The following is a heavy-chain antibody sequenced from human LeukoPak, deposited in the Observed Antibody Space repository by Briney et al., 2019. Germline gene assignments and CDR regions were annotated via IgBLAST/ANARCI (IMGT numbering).Heavy chain of an antibody. CDR2: IKQDGSEK. D-gene: IGHD3-3*01. J-gene: IGHJ4*02. Sequence: GGSLRLSYAASGFTFSSYWMSWVRQAPGKGLEWVANIKQDGSEKYYVDSVKGRFTISRDNAKNSLYLQMNSLRAEDTAVYYCANNYDFWSGYYPFDYWGQGTLVTVSS. CDR1: GFTFSSYW. CDR3: ANNYDFWSGYYPFDY. V-gene: IGHV3-7*01.